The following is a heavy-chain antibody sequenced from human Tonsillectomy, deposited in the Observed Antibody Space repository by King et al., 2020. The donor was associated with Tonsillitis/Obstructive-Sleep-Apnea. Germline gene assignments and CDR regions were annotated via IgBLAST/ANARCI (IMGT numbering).Heavy chain of an antibody. CDR3: AGTGAIGNWFDP. V-gene: IGHV4-59*08. Sequence: QLQESGPGLVKPSETLSLTCTVPGGSISSYYWSWVRQPPGKGLEWVGYIYYSGSTNYNPSLKSRVTISIDTSNNKFSLKLTSVTAADTAVYYCAGTGAIGNWFDPWGQGTLVTVSS. CDR2: IYYSGST. CDR1: GGSISSYY. D-gene: IGHD2-2*02. J-gene: IGHJ5*02.